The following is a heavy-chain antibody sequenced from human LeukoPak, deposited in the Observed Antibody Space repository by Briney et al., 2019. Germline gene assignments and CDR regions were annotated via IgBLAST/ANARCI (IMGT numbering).Heavy chain of an antibody. CDR3: ARDRHCVNGVCNSPPGMDV. CDR1: GFILNDYG. V-gene: IGHV3-33*01. Sequence: GRSLRLSCAASGFILNDYGMHWVRQAPGKGLEWVADIWFDKNQHFADSVKGRFAISRDNSKNTVYLQINSLRAEDTAVYYCARDRHCVNGVCNSPPGMDVWGQGTTVTVSS. J-gene: IGHJ6*02. D-gene: IGHD2-8*01. CDR2: IWFDKNQ.